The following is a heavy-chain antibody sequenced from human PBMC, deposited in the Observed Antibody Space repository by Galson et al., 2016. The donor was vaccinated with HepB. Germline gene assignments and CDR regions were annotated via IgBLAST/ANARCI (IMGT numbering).Heavy chain of an antibody. CDR3: ARGHFDS. J-gene: IGHJ5*01. CDR2: INQDGSQT. V-gene: IGHV3-7*01. Sequence: SLRLSCAASGLSLSDYWTIWVRQAPGKGLEWVANINQDGSQTNYGDSVKGRFTISRDNAKNSLYLQMNSLRAEDTGVYSCARGHFDSWGQGTLVTVSS. CDR1: GLSLSDYW.